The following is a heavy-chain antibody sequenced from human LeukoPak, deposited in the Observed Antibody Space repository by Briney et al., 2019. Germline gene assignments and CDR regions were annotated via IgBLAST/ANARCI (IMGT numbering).Heavy chain of an antibody. Sequence: PGGSLRLSCAASGFTFSNARMSWVRQGPGKGLEWVGRIKSKTDGGTADYAAPVKGRFTISRDDSKNTLYLQMNSLKTEDTAVYYCTTEGYYGSGSYNYWGQGTLVTVSS. V-gene: IGHV3-15*01. J-gene: IGHJ4*02. CDR1: GFTFSNAR. D-gene: IGHD3-10*01. CDR2: IKSKTDGGTA. CDR3: TTEGYYGSGSYNY.